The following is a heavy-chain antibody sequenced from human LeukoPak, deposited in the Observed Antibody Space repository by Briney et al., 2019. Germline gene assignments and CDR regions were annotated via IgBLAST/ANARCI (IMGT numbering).Heavy chain of an antibody. CDR1: GFTVSSNY. CDR2: IYSGGIT. V-gene: IGHV3-53*01. CDR3: AKDRGRTWVQVAN. Sequence: PGGSLRLSCAASGFTVSSNYMSWVRQAPGKGLEWVSVIYSGGITYYADSVKGRFTISRDNSKNTLYLQMNSLRAEDTAVYYCAKDRGRTWVQVANWGQGTLVTVSS. J-gene: IGHJ4*02. D-gene: IGHD2-15*01.